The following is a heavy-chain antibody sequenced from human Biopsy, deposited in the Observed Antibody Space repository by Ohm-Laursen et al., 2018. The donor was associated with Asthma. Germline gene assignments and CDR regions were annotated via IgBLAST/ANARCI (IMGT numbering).Heavy chain of an antibody. Sequence: SLRLSCSASGFTFSGYYMHWVRQAPGKGLVWVSNIKSDGSSTSYADSVKGRFTISRDNAKHTVYLQMNSLRTEDTAVYYCAKRRGYSGHDNDYWGQGTLVIVSS. CDR1: GFTFSGYY. CDR2: IKSDGSST. D-gene: IGHD5-12*01. J-gene: IGHJ4*02. V-gene: IGHV3-74*01. CDR3: AKRRGYSGHDNDY.